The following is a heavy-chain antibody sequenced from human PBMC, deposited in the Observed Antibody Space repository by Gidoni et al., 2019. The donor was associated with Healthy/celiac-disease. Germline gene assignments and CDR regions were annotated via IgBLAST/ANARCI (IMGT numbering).Heavy chain of an antibody. CDR3: AKDADVQWLVNYFDY. J-gene: IGHJ4*02. CDR2: ISDDGSNK. V-gene: IGHV3-30*18. CDR1: GFTFSSYG. D-gene: IGHD6-19*01. Sequence: QVQLVESGGGVVQPGRSLRLSCAASGFTFSSYGMNWVRQAPGKGLEWVAVISDDGSNKYYADSVKGRFTISRDNSKNTLYLKMNSLRAEDTAVYYCAKDADVQWLVNYFDYWGQGTLVTVSS.